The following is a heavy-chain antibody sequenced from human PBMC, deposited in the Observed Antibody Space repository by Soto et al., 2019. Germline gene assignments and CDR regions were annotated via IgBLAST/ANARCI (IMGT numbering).Heavy chain of an antibody. J-gene: IGHJ6*02. V-gene: IGHV3-9*01. CDR2: IYGSGAV. Sequence: EVQLVESGGGLVQPGRSLRLSCAASGFTVRGSAMHWVRQVKGGGLEWVAGIYGSGAVGYVGAVRGRFTISRDVAKNSLHLLMSSLTIEDTALYYCVGEILSGGADVWGQGTTVTVSS. CDR1: GFTVRGSA. CDR3: VGEILSGGADV. D-gene: IGHD3-10*01.